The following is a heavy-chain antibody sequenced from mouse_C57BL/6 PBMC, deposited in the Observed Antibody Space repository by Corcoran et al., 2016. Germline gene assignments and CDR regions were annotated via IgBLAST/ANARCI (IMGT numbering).Heavy chain of an antibody. CDR2: INTYSGVP. Sequence: QIQLVQSGPELKKPGETVKISCKASGYTFTTYGMSWVKQAPGKGLKWMGWINTYSGVPTYADDFKGRFAFSLETSASTAYLQINNLKNEDTATYFWARRTSGTGAYWGQGTLVTVSA. CDR3: ARRTSGTGAY. D-gene: IGHD4-1*01. J-gene: IGHJ3*01. CDR1: GYTFTTYG. V-gene: IGHV9-3*01.